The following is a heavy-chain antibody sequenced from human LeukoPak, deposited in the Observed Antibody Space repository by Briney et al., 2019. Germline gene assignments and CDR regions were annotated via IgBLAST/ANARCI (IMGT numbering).Heavy chain of an antibody. D-gene: IGHD3-10*01. CDR1: GFPFTSYA. CDR2: ISGSGVTT. V-gene: IGHV3-23*01. J-gene: IGHJ5*02. CDR3: AKDVVRGVTA. Sequence: GGSLRLSCAASGFPFTSYAMTWVRQAPGKGLEWVSAISGSGVTTYFADSVKGRFTISRDNSKNTLYLQMNSLRAEDTAVYYCAKDVVRGVTAWGQGTLVTVSS.